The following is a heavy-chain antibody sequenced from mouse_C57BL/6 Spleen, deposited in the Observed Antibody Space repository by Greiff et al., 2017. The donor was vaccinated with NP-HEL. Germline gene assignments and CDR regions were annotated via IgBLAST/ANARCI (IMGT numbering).Heavy chain of an antibody. J-gene: IGHJ2*01. V-gene: IGHV1-55*01. Sequence: QVQLQQPGAELVKPGSSVKLSCKASGYTFTSYWITWVKQRPGQGLEWIGNIYPASGSTNYNEKFKNKATLTVATSSSTAYMQLSSLTSEDSAVYYGARSRDYWGQGTTLTVSS. CDR2: IYPASGST. CDR1: GYTFTSYW. CDR3: ARSRDY.